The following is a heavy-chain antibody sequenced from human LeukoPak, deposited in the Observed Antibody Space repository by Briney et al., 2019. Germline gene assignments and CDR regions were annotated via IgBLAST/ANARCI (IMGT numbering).Heavy chain of an antibody. J-gene: IGHJ4*02. CDR2: TYYRSKWYN. CDR1: GDSVSSNSVA. V-gene: IGHV6-1*01. CDR3: ASGSGSYYNPPLDY. Sequence: SQTLSLTCAISGDSVSSNSVAWNWIRQSPSRGLEWLGRTYYRSKWYNDYAVSVKSRITINPDTSKNQFSLQLNSVTPEDTAVYYCASGSGSYYNPPLDYWGQGTLVTVSS. D-gene: IGHD3-10*01.